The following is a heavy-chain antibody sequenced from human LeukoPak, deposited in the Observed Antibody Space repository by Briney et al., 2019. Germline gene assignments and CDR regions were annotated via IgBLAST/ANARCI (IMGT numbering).Heavy chain of an antibody. Sequence: SETLSLTCTVSGGSISSYYWSWIRQPPGKGLDWIGYIYYSGSTNYNPSLKSRVTISVDTSKNQFSLKLSSVTAADTAVYYCARETSGSYLDYWGQGTLVTVSS. J-gene: IGHJ4*02. CDR3: ARETSGSYLDY. CDR2: IYYSGST. D-gene: IGHD3-10*01. V-gene: IGHV4-59*01. CDR1: GGSISSYY.